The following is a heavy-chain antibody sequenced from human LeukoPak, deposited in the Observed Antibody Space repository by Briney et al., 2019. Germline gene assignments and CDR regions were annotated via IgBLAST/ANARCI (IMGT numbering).Heavy chain of an antibody. CDR1: GYTFTSYG. J-gene: IGHJ5*02. CDR2: ISAYNGTT. CDR3: ARGCSSTSCLNWFDP. D-gene: IGHD2-2*01. Sequence: ASVKVSCKASGYTFTSYGISWVRQAPGQGLEWMGWISAYNGTTNYAQKLQGRVTMTTDTSTSTAYMELRSLRSDDTAVYYCARGCSSTSCLNWFDPWGQGTLVTVSP. V-gene: IGHV1-18*01.